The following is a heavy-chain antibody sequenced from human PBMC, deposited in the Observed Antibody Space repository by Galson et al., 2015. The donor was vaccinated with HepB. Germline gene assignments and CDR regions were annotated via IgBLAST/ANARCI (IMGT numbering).Heavy chain of an antibody. CDR3: ARAVVVVATLDY. CDR1: GYTFTIYD. CDR2: ISTYNGKT. Sequence: SVKVSCKASGYTFTIYDVNWVRQAPGQGLEWMGWISTYNGKTNYAQKVQGRVTMTTDTSTSTAYMELRSLRSDDTAVYYCARAVVVVATLDYWGQGTLVTVSP. V-gene: IGHV1-18*01. J-gene: IGHJ4*02. D-gene: IGHD2-15*01.